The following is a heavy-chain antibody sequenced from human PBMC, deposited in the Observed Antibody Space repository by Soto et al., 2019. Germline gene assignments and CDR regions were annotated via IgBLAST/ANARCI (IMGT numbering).Heavy chain of an antibody. Sequence: LRLSCAASGFTFDDYTMHWVRQAPGKGLEWVSLISWDGGSTYYADSVKGRFTISRDNSKNSLYLQMNSLRTEDTALYYCARLDSSGYLYDYWGPGTLVTVSS. J-gene: IGHJ4*02. CDR1: GFTFDDYT. CDR2: ISWDGGST. CDR3: ARLDSSGYLYDY. D-gene: IGHD3-22*01. V-gene: IGHV3-43*01.